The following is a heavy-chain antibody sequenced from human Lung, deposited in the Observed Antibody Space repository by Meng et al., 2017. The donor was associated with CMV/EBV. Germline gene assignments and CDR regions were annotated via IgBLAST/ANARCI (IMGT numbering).Heavy chain of an antibody. V-gene: IGHV4-4*02. Sequence: QIELQESGPGLGKPSGTLSLTCAVVGGSISISTWWSWVRQPPGKGLEWIGEIYHSGGTNYNPSLRGRVTISLDKSKNQFSLTLRSVTAADTAVYYCARDPYATGWAGWGQGTLVTVSS. J-gene: IGHJ4*02. CDR2: IYHSGGT. D-gene: IGHD6-19*01. CDR1: GGSISISTW. CDR3: ARDPYATGWAG.